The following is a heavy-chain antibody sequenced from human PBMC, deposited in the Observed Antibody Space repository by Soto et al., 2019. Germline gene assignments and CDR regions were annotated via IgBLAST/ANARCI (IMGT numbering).Heavy chain of an antibody. Sequence: SETLSLTCTVSGCSISIYYWSWIRQPPGKGLEWIGYIYYSGITNYNPSLKSRVTISVDTSKNQFSLKLSSVTAADTAVYYCARYKSNYYYGMDVWGQGTTVTVSS. CDR2: IYYSGIT. V-gene: IGHV4-59*01. J-gene: IGHJ6*02. CDR3: ARYKSNYYYGMDV. CDR1: GCSISIYY. D-gene: IGHD1-20*01.